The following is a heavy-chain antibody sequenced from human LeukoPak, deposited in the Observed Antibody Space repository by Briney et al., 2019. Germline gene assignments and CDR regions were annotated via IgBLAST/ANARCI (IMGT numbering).Heavy chain of an antibody. CDR2: ISSSSSYI. V-gene: IGHV3-21*01. Sequence: PGGSLRLSCAASGFTFSSYDMTWVRQAPGKGLEWVSSISSSSSYIYYADSVKGRFTISRDNAKNSLYLQMNSLRAEDTAVYYCARDRSIVGATTVGYWGQGTLVTVSS. J-gene: IGHJ4*02. CDR1: GFTFSSYD. CDR3: ARDRSIVGATTVGY. D-gene: IGHD1-26*01.